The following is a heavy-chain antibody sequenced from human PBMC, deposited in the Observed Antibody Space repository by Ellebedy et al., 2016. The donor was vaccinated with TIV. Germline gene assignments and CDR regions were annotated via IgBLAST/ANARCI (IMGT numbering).Heavy chain of an antibody. CDR1: RGTFSSDT. CDR2: LIPLLGIP. V-gene: IGHV1-69*02. D-gene: IGHD1-26*01. CDR3: ARVSRWEAFDL. J-gene: IGHJ3*01. Sequence: SVKVSXKASRGTFSSDTISWVRQAPGQGLEWMGRLIPLLGIPDHAQKFQGRVTITADKSTRTVYMELSSLRSEDTAIYYCARVSRWEAFDLWGQGTMVTASS.